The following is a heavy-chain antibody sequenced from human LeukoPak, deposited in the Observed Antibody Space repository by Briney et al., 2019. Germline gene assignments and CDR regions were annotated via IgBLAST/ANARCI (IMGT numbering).Heavy chain of an antibody. Sequence: PSQTLSLTCSVSGHSISGDRHYWNWLRQHPEGGLEGIGRMYRSEASYNPSVRSRVSFSVDPSRNQFSLTLNFVTAADTAVYFCASLRDDSTSRFNYWGRGTLVTVSS. CDR2: MYRSEA. D-gene: IGHD2-15*01. CDR3: ASLRDDSTSRFNY. CDR1: GHSISGDRHY. V-gene: IGHV4-31*03. J-gene: IGHJ4*02.